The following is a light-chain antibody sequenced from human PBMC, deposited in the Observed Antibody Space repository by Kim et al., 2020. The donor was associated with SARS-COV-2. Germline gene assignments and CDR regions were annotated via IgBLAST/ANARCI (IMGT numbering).Light chain of an antibody. Sequence: EIVMTQSPATLSVSPGEGVTLSCRASQSISTNLGWYQQKPGQAPRLLISDASTRATGIPARFSGSGSGTEFTLTINSLQSEDFAVYCCQQYNDWPCTFGQGTKVDIK. J-gene: IGKJ2*01. CDR3: QQYNDWPCT. V-gene: IGKV3-15*01. CDR1: QSISTN. CDR2: DAS.